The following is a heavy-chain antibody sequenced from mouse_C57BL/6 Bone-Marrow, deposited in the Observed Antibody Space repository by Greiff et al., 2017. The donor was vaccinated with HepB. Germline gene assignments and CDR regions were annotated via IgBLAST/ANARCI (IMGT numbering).Heavy chain of an antibody. D-gene: IGHD6-5*01. CDR2: IRSKSNNYAT. Sequence: GGGLVQPKGSLKLSCAASGFSFNTYAMNWVRQAPGKGLEWVARIRSKSNNYATYYADSVKDRFTISRDDSESMLYLQMNNLKTEDTAMYYCVRTILFRGYYAMDYWGQGTSVSVSS. J-gene: IGHJ4*01. CDR3: VRTILFRGYYAMDY. V-gene: IGHV10-1*01. CDR1: GFSFNTYA.